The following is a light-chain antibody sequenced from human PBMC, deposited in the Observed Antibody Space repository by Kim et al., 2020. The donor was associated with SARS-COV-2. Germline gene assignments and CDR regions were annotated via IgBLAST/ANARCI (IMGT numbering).Light chain of an antibody. CDR3: QQYGSSPPT. J-gene: IGKJ1*01. Sequence: EIVLTQSPGILSLSPGDRATLSCRASQIGTTSFLAWYQKKPGQAPRLLIYNVSHRVTGIPDRFSGSGSGTDFTLTISRLEPTDFAVYYCQQYGSSPPTFGQGTKVDIK. CDR2: NVS. V-gene: IGKV3-20*01. CDR1: QIGTTSF.